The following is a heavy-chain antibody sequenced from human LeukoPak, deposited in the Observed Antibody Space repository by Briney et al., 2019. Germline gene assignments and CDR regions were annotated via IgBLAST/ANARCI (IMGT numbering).Heavy chain of an antibody. CDR1: GFTSSSYE. CDR3: AREGVYDSWDY. V-gene: IGHV3-48*03. J-gene: IGHJ4*02. CDR2: ISSSGSTI. Sequence: PGGSLRLSCAASGFTSSSYEMNWVRQVPGKGLVWVSYISSSGSTIYYADSVKGRFTISRDNAKNSLYLQMNSLRAEDTAVYYCAREGVYDSWDYWGQGTLVTVSS. D-gene: IGHD3-3*01.